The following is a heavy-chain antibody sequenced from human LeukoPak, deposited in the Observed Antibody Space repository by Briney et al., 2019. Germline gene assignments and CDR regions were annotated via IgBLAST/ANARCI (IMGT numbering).Heavy chain of an antibody. D-gene: IGHD6-19*01. CDR1: GFPFSSYA. V-gene: IGHV3-23*01. CDR3: AKDINVVAGTALFDY. Sequence: GGSLRLSCAASGFPFSSYAMSWVRQAPGKGLEWVSAISGSGGSTYYADSVKGRFTISRDNSKNTLYLQMNSLRAEDTAVYYCAKDINVVAGTALFDYWGQGTLVTVSS. CDR2: ISGSGGST. J-gene: IGHJ4*02.